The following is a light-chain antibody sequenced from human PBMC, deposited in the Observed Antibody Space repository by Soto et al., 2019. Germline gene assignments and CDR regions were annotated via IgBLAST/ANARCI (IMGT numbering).Light chain of an antibody. CDR1: QSLLHSNGYDY. Sequence: DTVMTQFPLSLSVTPGESASISCRSSQSLLHSNGYDYLDWYLQRPGQSPQLLIYLRSERASGVPDRFRGSGSRTDFTLEISRVEAEDVGIYDCMQARQTLTITFGQGTRLEIK. J-gene: IGKJ5*01. V-gene: IGKV2-28*01. CDR2: LRS. CDR3: MQARQTLTIT.